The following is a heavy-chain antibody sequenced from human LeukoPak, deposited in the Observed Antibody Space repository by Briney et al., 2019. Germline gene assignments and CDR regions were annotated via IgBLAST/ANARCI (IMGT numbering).Heavy chain of an antibody. CDR3: ARHVVAVGFDY. CDR1: GFTFSSYS. Sequence: GGSLRLSCAASGFTFSSYSMNWVRQAPGKGLEWVSSVTSSSSYIYYADSVKGRFTISRDNAKNSLYLQMNSLRAEDTAVYYCARHVVAVGFDYWGQGTLVTVSS. D-gene: IGHD3-22*01. CDR2: VTSSSSYI. V-gene: IGHV3-21*01. J-gene: IGHJ4*02.